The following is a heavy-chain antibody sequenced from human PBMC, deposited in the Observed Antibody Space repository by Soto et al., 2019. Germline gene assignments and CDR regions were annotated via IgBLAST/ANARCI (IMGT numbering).Heavy chain of an antibody. Sequence: GASVKVSCKASGYTCTSYAMHWVRQAPGQRLEWMGWINAGNGNTKYSQKFQGRVTITRDTSASTAYMELSSLRSEDTAVYYCARALGVRGVIRYYYGMDVWGQGTTVTVSS. CDR3: ARALGVRGVIRYYYGMDV. D-gene: IGHD3-10*01. CDR1: GYTCTSYA. V-gene: IGHV1-3*01. J-gene: IGHJ6*02. CDR2: INAGNGNT.